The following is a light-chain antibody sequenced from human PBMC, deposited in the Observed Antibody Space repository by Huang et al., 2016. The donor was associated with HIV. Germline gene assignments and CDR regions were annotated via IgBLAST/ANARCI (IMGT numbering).Light chain of an antibody. Sequence: IQMTQSPSSLSASVGDRVTITCQASQDISNYLNWYQQKPGKAPKLLIYDASNLETGVSSRFSGSGSGTDFTFTISSLQPEDIATYYCQHYDNLRTFGQGTKVEIK. CDR2: DAS. CDR3: QHYDNLRT. V-gene: IGKV1-33*01. J-gene: IGKJ1*01. CDR1: QDISNY.